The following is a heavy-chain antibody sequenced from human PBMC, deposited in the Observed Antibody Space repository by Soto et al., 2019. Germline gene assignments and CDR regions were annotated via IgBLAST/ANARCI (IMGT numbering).Heavy chain of an antibody. Sequence: PGGSLRLSCAASGFTFSSYGMHWVRQAPGKGLEWVAVIWYDGSNKYYADSVKGRFTISRDNSKNTLYLQMNSLRAEDTAVYYCARERKTYYYDSMDYWGQGTLVTVSS. CDR1: GFTFSSYG. CDR2: IWYDGSNK. V-gene: IGHV3-33*01. D-gene: IGHD3-22*01. CDR3: ARERKTYYYDSMDY. J-gene: IGHJ4*02.